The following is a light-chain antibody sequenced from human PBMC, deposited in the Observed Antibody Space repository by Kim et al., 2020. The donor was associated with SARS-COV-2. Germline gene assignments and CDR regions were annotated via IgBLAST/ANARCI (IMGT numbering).Light chain of an antibody. CDR1: QDIGNA. J-gene: IGKJ1*01. V-gene: IGKV1-6*01. CDR3: LQDFNYQ. CDR2: AAS. Sequence: GDRVTITCRASQDIGNAVSWYQHKPGKAPKLLIYAASSLPSGVPSRFSGSGSGTDFTLTISSLQPEDFATYYCLQDFNYQFGQGTKVDI.